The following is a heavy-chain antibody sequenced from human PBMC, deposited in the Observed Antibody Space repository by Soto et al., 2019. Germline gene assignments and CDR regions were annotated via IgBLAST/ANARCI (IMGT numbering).Heavy chain of an antibody. Sequence: ASVKVSCKASGYTFTGYYMHWVRQAPGQGLEWMGIINPSGGSTSYAQKFQGRVTMTRDTSTSTVYMELSSLRSEDTAVYYCARARRLGLGELSLPYWGQGTLVTVSS. V-gene: IGHV1-46*01. CDR2: INPSGGST. CDR1: GYTFTGYY. CDR3: ARARRLGLGELSLPY. J-gene: IGHJ4*02. D-gene: IGHD3-16*02.